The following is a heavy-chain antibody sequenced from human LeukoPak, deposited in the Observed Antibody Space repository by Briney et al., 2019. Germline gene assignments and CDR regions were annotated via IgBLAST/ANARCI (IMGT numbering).Heavy chain of an antibody. CDR2: IYTSGST. D-gene: IGHD5-24*01. CDR1: GDSLSSGSYY. J-gene: IGHJ4*02. V-gene: IGHV4-61*02. CDR3: ARGGYSGDY. Sequence: PSETLSLTCTVSGDSLSSGSYYWSWIRQPAGKGLEWIGRIYTSGSTNYNPSLKSRVTISLDTSKNQFSLKLTSVSAADTAVYYCARGGYSGDYWGQGTLVTVSS.